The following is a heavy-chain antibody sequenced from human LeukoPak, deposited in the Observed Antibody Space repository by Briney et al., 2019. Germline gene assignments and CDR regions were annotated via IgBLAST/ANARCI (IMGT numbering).Heavy chain of an antibody. J-gene: IGHJ4*02. CDR3: ARRYCSDTLCYFFDY. CDR1: GYLFIEYY. V-gene: IGHV1-2*02. D-gene: IGHD2-8*01. Sequence: ASVKVSCKASGYLFIEYYMHWVRQAPGQGLEWMGWINPNSGGTDYVQKFQGRVTMTRDTSISTAYMELNRLTSDDTAVYYCARRYCSDTLCYFFDYWGQGTRVTVSS. CDR2: INPNSGGT.